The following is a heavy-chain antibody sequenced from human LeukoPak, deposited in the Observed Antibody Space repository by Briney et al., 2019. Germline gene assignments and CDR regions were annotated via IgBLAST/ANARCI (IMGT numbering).Heavy chain of an antibody. CDR1: GFTFSSYS. Sequence: GGSLRLSCAASGFTFSSYSMNWVRQAPGKGPEWVSSISSSSSYIYYADSVKGRFTISRDNAKNSLYLQMNSLRAEDTAVYYCARDYRNVALYYYYYYIDVWGKGTTVTVSS. CDR2: ISSSSSYI. V-gene: IGHV3-21*01. J-gene: IGHJ6*03. D-gene: IGHD3-16*02. CDR3: ARDYRNVALYYYYYYIDV.